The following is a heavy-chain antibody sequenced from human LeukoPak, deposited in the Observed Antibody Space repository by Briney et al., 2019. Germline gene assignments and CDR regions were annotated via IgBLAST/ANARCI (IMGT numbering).Heavy chain of an antibody. Sequence: GGSLRLSCAASEFTFSSYGMHWVRQAPGKGLEWVANIKQDGSEKYYVDSVKGRFTISRDNAKNSLYLQMNSLRAEDTAVYYCARDLVVVTGISDYWGQGILVTVSS. J-gene: IGHJ4*02. CDR2: IKQDGSEK. CDR1: EFTFSSYG. D-gene: IGHD2-21*02. V-gene: IGHV3-7*01. CDR3: ARDLVVVTGISDY.